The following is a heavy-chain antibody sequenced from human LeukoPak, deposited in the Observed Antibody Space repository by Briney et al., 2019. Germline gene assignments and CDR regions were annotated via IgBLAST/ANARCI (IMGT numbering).Heavy chain of an antibody. Sequence: ASVKVPCKASGYPFINYDINWVRQAPGQGLQWMGWMSPNSGNTGYAQKFQGRVTITRSTSINTAYMELSSLRSDDTAVYYCARGATKCSSTSCATALDIWGQGTMVTVSS. J-gene: IGHJ3*02. CDR2: MSPNSGNT. CDR1: GYPFINYD. D-gene: IGHD2-2*01. V-gene: IGHV1-8*03. CDR3: ARGATKCSSTSCATALDI.